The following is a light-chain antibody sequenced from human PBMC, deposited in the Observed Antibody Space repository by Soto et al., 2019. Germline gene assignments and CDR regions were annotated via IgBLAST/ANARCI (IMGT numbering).Light chain of an antibody. Sequence: DIQMTQSPSPLSASVGDRVDITCRTSQSVSSYLNWYQAKPGKAPKLLIYEASSLESGVPSRFSGSGSGTDFTLTIISLQPEDFGTYYCQQYDSLPITFGQGTRL. J-gene: IGKJ5*01. CDR1: QSVSSY. V-gene: IGKV1-39*01. CDR3: QQYDSLPIT. CDR2: EAS.